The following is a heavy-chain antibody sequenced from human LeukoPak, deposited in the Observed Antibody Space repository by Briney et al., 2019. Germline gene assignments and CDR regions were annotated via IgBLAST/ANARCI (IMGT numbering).Heavy chain of an antibody. D-gene: IGHD3-9*01. CDR1: GGSISSGGYY. V-gene: IGHV4-31*03. J-gene: IGHJ5*02. CDR3: ARHSASPYDIPHPWFDP. Sequence: PSETLSLTCTVSGGSISSGGYYWSWIRQHPGKGLEWIGYIYYSGSTYYNPSLKSRVTISVDTSKNQFSLKLSSVTAADTAVYYCARHSASPYDIPHPWFDPWGQGTLVTVSS. CDR2: IYYSGST.